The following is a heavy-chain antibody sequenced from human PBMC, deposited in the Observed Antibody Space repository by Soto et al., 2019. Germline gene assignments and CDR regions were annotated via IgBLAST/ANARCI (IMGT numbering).Heavy chain of an antibody. J-gene: IGHJ4*02. CDR1: GFTFSSYG. D-gene: IGHD6-19*01. V-gene: IGHV3-33*01. CDR2: IWYDGSNK. CDR3: ARDGITPLTGYSSGWYLGY. Sequence: QVQLVESGGGVVQPGRSLSLSCAASGFTFSSYGMHWVGQAPGKGLEWVAVIWYDGSNKYYADSVKGRFTISRDNSKNTLYLQMNSLRAEDTAVYYCARDGITPLTGYSSGWYLGYWGQGTLVTVSS.